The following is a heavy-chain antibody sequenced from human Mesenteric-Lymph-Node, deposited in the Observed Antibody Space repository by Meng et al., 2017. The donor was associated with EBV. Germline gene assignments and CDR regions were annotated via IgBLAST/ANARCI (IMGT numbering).Heavy chain of an antibody. CDR1: GVSINTGGYY. CDR2: IYHHGST. D-gene: IGHD2-21*02. V-gene: IGHV4-30-4*01. CDR3: ASQSGDWGYYFNH. Sequence: QVQLQGSGPGLVKASQTLSLTCGVSGVSINTGGYYWSWIRQPPGKGLEWIGYIYHHGSTDYNPSLESRITMSVDTSNNQFSLTLSSVTAADTAVYYCASQSGDWGYYFNHWGQGTLVTVSS. J-gene: IGHJ4*02.